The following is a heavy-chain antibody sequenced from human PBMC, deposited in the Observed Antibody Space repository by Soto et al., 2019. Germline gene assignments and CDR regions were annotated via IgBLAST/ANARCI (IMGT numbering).Heavy chain of an antibody. D-gene: IGHD4-17*01. Sequence: GASVKVSCKASGGTFSSYAISWVRQAPGQGLEWMGGIIPIFGTANYAQKFQGRVTITADESTSTAYMELSSLRSEDTAVYYCARATTVTTGTLGPRFDPWGQGTLVTVSS. J-gene: IGHJ5*02. V-gene: IGHV1-69*13. CDR3: ARATTVTTGTLGPRFDP. CDR2: IIPIFGTA. CDR1: GGTFSSYA.